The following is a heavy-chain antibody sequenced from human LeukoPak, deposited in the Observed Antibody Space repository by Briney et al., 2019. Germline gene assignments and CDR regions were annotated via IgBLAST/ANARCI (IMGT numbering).Heavy chain of an antibody. Sequence: ASVKVSCKASGYTFTSYGISWVRQAPGQGLEWMGWISAYNGNTNYAQKLQGRVTMTTDTSTSTAYMELWSLRSDDTAVYYCARDGSISGYYDILTGMDVDYWGQGTLVTVSS. V-gene: IGHV1-18*01. CDR1: GYTFTSYG. CDR2: ISAYNGNT. D-gene: IGHD3-9*01. CDR3: ARDGSISGYYDILTGMDVDY. J-gene: IGHJ4*02.